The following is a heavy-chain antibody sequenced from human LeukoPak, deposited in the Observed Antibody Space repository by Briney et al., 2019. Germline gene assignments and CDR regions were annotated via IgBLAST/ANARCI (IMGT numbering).Heavy chain of an antibody. CDR1: GFTFNIYA. D-gene: IGHD3-16*01. J-gene: IGHJ5*02. V-gene: IGHV3-23*01. CDR3: GTKGASPGWFDP. CDR2: TSGSGGRS. Sequence: GGSLRLSRAVSGFTFNIYAMSGVRQAPGKGLEWVSGTSGSGGRSYYADSVKGRFTISRDNSKNMLYLEMNSLRIDDTAVYYCGTKGASPGWFDPWGQGTLVIVSS.